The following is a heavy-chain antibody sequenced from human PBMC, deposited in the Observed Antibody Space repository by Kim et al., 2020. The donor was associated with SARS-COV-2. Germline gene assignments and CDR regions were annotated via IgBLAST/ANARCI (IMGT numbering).Heavy chain of an antibody. V-gene: IGHV4-59*01. CDR3: ARASMVRGVIITGTYYMDV. D-gene: IGHD3-10*01. CDR2: IYYSGST. Sequence: SETLSLTCTVSGGSISSYYWSWIRQPPGKGLEWIGYIYYSGSTNYNPSLKSRVTISVDTSKNQFSLKLSSVTAADTAVYYCARASMVRGVIITGTYYMDVWGKGTTVTVSS. CDR1: GGSISSYY. J-gene: IGHJ6*03.